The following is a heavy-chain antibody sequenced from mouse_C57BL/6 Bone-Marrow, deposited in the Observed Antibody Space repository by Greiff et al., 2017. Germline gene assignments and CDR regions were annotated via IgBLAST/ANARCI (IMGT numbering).Heavy chain of an antibody. CDR3: ERSSDYDYAMDY. J-gene: IGHJ4*01. D-gene: IGHD2-4*01. CDR2: INPNYGTT. V-gene: IGHV1-39*01. Sequence: VQLQQSGPELVKPGASVKISCKASGYSFTDYYMNWVKQSTGKSLEWIGVINPNYGTTSYNQKFKGKATLTVDQSSSTAYMQLNSLTFEDSEVYYCERSSDYDYAMDYWDRGTSVTVSS. CDR1: GYSFTDYY.